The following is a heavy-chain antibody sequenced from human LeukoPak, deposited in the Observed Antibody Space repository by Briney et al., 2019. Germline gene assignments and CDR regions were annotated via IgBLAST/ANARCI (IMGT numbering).Heavy chain of an antibody. CDR1: GFTYSDYY. CDR2: ISSSGSTI. J-gene: IGHJ2*01. CDR3: ARTSYLYWYFDL. D-gene: IGHD1-26*01. V-gene: IGHV3-11*01. Sequence: GSLRLSCAASGFTYSDYYMSWIRQAPGKGLEWVSYISSSGSTIYYADSVKGRFTISRDNAKNSLYLQMNSLRAEDTAVYYCARTSYLYWYFDLWGRGTLVTVSP.